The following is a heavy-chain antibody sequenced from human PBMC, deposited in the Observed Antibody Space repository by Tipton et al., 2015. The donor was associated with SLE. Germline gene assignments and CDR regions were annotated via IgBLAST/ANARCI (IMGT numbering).Heavy chain of an antibody. CDR1: GGSISSGSYY. V-gene: IGHV4-61*02. CDR2: IYTSGST. CDR3: AGQGGLGYAFDI. D-gene: IGHD3/OR15-3a*01. J-gene: IGHJ3*02. Sequence: LRLSCTVSGGSISSGSYYWSWIRQPAGKGLEWIGRIYTSGSTNYNPSLKSRVTISVDTSKNQFSLKLSSVTAADTAVYYCAGQGGLGYAFDIWGQGTMVTVSS.